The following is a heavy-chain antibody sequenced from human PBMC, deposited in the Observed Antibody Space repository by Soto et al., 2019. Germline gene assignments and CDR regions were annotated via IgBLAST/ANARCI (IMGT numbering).Heavy chain of an antibody. V-gene: IGHV6-1*01. CDR2: TYYRSQWYN. CDR1: GDSVSTSSAA. Sequence: QLQQSGPGLVNPSQTLSLTCAISGDSVSTSSAAWTLIRQSPSRGLEWLGRTYYRSQWYNDYAVSMKSRITINPDTSKNQFSLQLSSVTPEDTAVYYCARWAHAGNFDMWGQGTKVTVSS. CDR3: ARWAHAGNFDM. J-gene: IGHJ3*02.